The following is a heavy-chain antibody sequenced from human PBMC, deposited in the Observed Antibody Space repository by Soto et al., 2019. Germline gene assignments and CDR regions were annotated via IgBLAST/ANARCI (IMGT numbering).Heavy chain of an antibody. CDR2: ISYSGST. D-gene: IGHD3-3*01. Sequence: ISYSGSTYYNPSLKSRVTISVDTSKNQFSLKLSSVTAADTAVYYCAGYDFWSGYCGYWGQGTLVTVSS. CDR3: AGYDFWSGYCGY. V-gene: IGHV4-39*01. J-gene: IGHJ4*02.